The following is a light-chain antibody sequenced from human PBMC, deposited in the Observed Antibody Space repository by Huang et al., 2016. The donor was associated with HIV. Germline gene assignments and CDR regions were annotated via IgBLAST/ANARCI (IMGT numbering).Light chain of an antibody. V-gene: IGKV3-15*01. CDR1: QSVSTN. CDR3: QQYNNWPLT. CDR2: GAA. Sequence: EIVMTQSPATLSVSPGQRATLSCRASQSVSTNLAWYQQKPGQAPRLLIYGAATRATVLPARFGCSVSGTEFTLAINSLQSEDFAVYYCQQYNNWPLTFGGGTKVEIK. J-gene: IGKJ4*01.